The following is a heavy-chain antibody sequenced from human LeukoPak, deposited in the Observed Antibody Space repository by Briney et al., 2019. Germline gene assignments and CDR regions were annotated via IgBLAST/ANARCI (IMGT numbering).Heavy chain of an antibody. D-gene: IGHD3-16*01. J-gene: IGHJ4*02. V-gene: IGHV4-59*01. Sequence: SETLSLTCTVSDDSTSDYYRGWIRQPPGKGLEWIGYFHNSGTSTYNPSLKSRVTISADTSKNQFSLKLNSLTTADTAVYYCTRGAGWLIDYWGQGILVTVSS. CDR3: TRGAGWLIDY. CDR2: FHNSGTS. CDR1: DDSTSDYY.